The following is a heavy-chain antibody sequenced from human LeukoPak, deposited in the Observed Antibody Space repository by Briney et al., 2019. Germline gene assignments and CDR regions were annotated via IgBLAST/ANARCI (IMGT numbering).Heavy chain of an antibody. J-gene: IGHJ4*02. CDR3: ARDRLTSGSYFFDY. Sequence: GGPLRLSCAASAFTFSDYSMNWVRQAPGKGLEWISYISGRSSTIYYADSVRGRFTISRDNAKNSMYLQMNSLRAEDTAVYYCARDRLTSGSYFFDYWGQGTLVTVSS. CDR2: ISGRSSTI. D-gene: IGHD1-26*01. CDR1: AFTFSDYS. V-gene: IGHV3-48*01.